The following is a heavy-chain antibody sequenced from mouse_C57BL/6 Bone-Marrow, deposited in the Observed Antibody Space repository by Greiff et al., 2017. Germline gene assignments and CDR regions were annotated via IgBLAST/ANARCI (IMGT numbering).Heavy chain of an antibody. CDR2: INPGSGGT. D-gene: IGHD2-4*01. V-gene: IGHV1-54*01. Sequence: VQLQQSGAELVRPGTSVKVSCKASGYAFTNYLIEWVKQRPGQGLEWIGVINPGSGGTNYNEKFKGKATLTADKSSSTAYMQLSSLTSEESAVYFCARSNYDYDRFAYWGQGTLVTVSA. CDR3: ARSNYDYDRFAY. CDR1: GYAFTNYL. J-gene: IGHJ3*01.